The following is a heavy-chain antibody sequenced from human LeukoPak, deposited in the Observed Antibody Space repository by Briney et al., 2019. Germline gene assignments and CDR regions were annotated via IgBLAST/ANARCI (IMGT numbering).Heavy chain of an antibody. Sequence: PGGSLRLSCVASGFSIGPFWMTWVRQAPGKGLEGVAHIRGDASRLYYVDSVKGRFTISRDNAKNSLYLQMNSLRAEDTAVYYCARVSGGYFFGDYYFDYWGQGTLVTVSS. CDR3: ARVSGGYFFGDYYFDY. J-gene: IGHJ4*02. V-gene: IGHV3-7*01. CDR1: GFSIGPFW. D-gene: IGHD1-26*01. CDR2: IRGDASRL.